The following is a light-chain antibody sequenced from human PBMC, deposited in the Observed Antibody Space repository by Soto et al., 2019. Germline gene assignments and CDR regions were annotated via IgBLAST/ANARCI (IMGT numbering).Light chain of an antibody. CDR2: GAS. CDR1: QSVSSN. CDR3: QQCTNWPRT. Sequence: EIVMTQSPVTLSVSPGERATLSCRASQSVSSNLAWYQQKPGQAHRLLIYGASTRATGIPDRFSGSGSGTEFTLTISSLQSEDSAVYYCQQCTNWPRTFGQGTKVEIK. V-gene: IGKV3-15*01. J-gene: IGKJ1*01.